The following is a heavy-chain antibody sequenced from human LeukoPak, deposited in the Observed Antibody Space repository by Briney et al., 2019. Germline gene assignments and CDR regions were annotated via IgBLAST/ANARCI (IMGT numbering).Heavy chain of an antibody. D-gene: IGHD4-17*01. CDR2: ITSSSSST. CDR3: ARGHTAVTRHFDF. CDR1: GFIFNGYN. J-gene: IGHJ4*02. Sequence: GGSLRLSCATSGFIFNGYNMNWVRQAPGKGLEWISYITSSSSSTSYADSVKGRFTISRDDAKNLLYLDMNSLRAEDTAVYYCARGHTAVTRHFDFWGQGTLVTVSS. V-gene: IGHV3-21*05.